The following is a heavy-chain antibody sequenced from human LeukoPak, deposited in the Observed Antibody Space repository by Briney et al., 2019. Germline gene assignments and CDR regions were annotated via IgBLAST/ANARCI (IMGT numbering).Heavy chain of an antibody. D-gene: IGHD4-23*01. CDR2: ISGSGGST. V-gene: IGHV3-23*01. Sequence: GGSLRLSCAASGFTFSSYDMSWVRQAPGKGLEWVSAISGSGGSTYYADSVKGRFTISRDNSRNTLYLQMNSLRAEDTAVYYCAKRSDYGGNWNYFDYWGQGTLVTVSS. CDR3: AKRSDYGGNWNYFDY. J-gene: IGHJ4*02. CDR1: GFTFSSYD.